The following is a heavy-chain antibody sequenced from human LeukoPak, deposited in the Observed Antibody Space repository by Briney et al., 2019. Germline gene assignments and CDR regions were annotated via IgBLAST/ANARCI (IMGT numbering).Heavy chain of an antibody. CDR2: ISGSGGST. CDR3: AKDWRRYYDSSGYEGYFDY. V-gene: IGHV3-23*01. CDR1: GFTFSSYG. Sequence: GGSLRLSCAASGFTFSSYGMSWVRQAPGKGLEWVSAISGSGGSTYYADSVKGRFTISRDNSKNTLHLQMNSLRAEDTAVYYCAKDWRRYYDSSGYEGYFDYWGQGTLVTVSS. J-gene: IGHJ4*02. D-gene: IGHD3-22*01.